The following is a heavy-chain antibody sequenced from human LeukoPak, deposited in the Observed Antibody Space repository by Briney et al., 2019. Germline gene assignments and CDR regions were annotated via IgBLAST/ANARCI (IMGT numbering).Heavy chain of an antibody. V-gene: IGHV4-39*01. D-gene: IGHD3-22*01. CDR1: GGSFSGYY. CDR2: IYYSGST. CDR3: ASEIYYYDSSGYFVY. Sequence: SETLSLTCAVYGGSFSGYYWGWIRQPPGKGLEWIGSIYYSGSTYYNPSLKSRVTISVDTSKNQFSLKPSSVTAADTAVYYCASEIYYYDSSGYFVYWGQGTLVTVSS. J-gene: IGHJ4*02.